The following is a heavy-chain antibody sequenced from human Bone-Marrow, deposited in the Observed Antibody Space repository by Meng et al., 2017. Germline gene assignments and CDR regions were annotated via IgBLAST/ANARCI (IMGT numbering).Heavy chain of an antibody. CDR1: GGSFSGYY. J-gene: IGHJ4*02. Sequence: VQLQRWGAGLLKPSETLSPTCAVYGGSFSGYYWSWIRQPPGKGLEWIGEINHSGSTNYNPSLKSRVTISVDTSKNQFSLKLSSVTAADTAVHYCARAPTSGQWLARKFDYWGQGTLVTVSS. CDR2: INHSGST. CDR3: ARAPTSGQWLARKFDY. D-gene: IGHD6-19*01. V-gene: IGHV4-34*01.